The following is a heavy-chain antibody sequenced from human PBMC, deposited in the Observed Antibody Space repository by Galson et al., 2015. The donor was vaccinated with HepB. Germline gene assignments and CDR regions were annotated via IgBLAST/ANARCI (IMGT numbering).Heavy chain of an antibody. D-gene: IGHD3-22*01. V-gene: IGHV3-21*01. CDR3: ARDLSPQIGNNYYDSSGYAFDI. J-gene: IGHJ3*02. CDR2: ISSSSSYI. CDR1: GFTFSSYS. Sequence: SLRLSCAASGFTFSSYSMNWVRQAPGKGLEWVSSISSSSSYIYYADSVKGRFTISRDNAKNSLYLQMNSLRAEDTAVYYCARDLSPQIGNNYYDSSGYAFDIWGQGTMVTVSS.